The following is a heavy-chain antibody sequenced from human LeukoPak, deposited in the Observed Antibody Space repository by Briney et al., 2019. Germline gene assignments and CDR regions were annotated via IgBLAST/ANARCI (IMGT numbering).Heavy chain of an antibody. Sequence: XXRWVRHAPGKGLVGVSRINSDGSSTNYADSVKGRFTISRDNANNTLYLQMNSLRAEDTAVYYCAREITIFGVDSPLVAHWGQGTLVTVSS. CDR1: X. J-gene: IGHJ4*02. CDR3: AREITIFGVDSPLVAH. D-gene: IGHD3-3*01. V-gene: IGHV3-74*01. CDR2: INSDGSST.